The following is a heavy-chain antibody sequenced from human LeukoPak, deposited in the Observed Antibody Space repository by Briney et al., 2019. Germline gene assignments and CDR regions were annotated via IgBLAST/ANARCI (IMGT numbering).Heavy chain of an antibody. D-gene: IGHD5-24*01. CDR3: TTALRWVQSPFNY. J-gene: IGHJ4*02. Sequence: GGSLRLSCAVSGFTFSGSAMHWVRQASGKGLEWVGRIRSKTNNYATAYAASVKGRFTISRDDSKNTAYLQMNSLKTEDTAVYFCTTALRWVQSPFNYWGQGTLVTVSS. CDR1: GFTFSGSA. V-gene: IGHV3-73*01. CDR2: IRSKTNNYAT.